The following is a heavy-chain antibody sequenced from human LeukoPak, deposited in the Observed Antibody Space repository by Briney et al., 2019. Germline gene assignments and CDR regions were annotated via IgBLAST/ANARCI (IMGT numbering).Heavy chain of an antibody. V-gene: IGHV3-11*01. J-gene: IGHJ4*02. CDR3: ARVVGASADYYFDY. CDR2: VSSSGSTI. CDR1: GFTFSDYY. Sequence: PGGSPRLSCAASGFTFSDYYMSWIRQAPGKGLEWVSYVSSSGSTIYYADSVKGRFTISRDNAKNSLYLQMNSLRAEDTAVYYCARVVGASADYYFDYWGQGTLVTVSS. D-gene: IGHD1-26*01.